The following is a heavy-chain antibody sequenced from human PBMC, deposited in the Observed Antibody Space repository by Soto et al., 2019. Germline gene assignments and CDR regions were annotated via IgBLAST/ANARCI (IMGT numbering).Heavy chain of an antibody. CDR2: ISSSGGNT. CDR3: AKDGGPMVRGPKEVYCFDS. V-gene: IGHV3-23*01. D-gene: IGHD3-10*01. CDR1: GLTFRSYA. J-gene: IGHJ4*02. Sequence: EVQLLESGGGLVQPGGSLRLSCAASGLTFRSYALSWVRQAPGKGLEWVSGISSSGGNTFYADSVKGRFTISRDNSKNTLYLQMNSLRAEDTAVYYCAKDGGPMVRGPKEVYCFDSWGQGTLVTVSS.